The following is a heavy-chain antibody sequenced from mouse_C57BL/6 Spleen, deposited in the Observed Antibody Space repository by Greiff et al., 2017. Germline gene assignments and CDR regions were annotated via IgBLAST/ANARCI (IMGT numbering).Heavy chain of an antibody. V-gene: IGHV1-26*01. CDR1: GYTFTDYY. D-gene: IGHD1-1*02. Sequence: EVQLQQSGPELVKPGASVKISCKASGYTFTDYYMNWVKQSHGKSLEWIGDINPNNGGTSYNQKFKGKATLTVDKSSSTAYMELRSLTSEDAAVYYCARGWFRLFDYWGQGTTLTVSS. J-gene: IGHJ2*01. CDR2: INPNNGGT. CDR3: ARGWFRLFDY.